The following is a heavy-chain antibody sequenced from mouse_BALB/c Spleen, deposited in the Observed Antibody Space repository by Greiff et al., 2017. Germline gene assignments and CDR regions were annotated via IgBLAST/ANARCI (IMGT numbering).Heavy chain of an antibody. D-gene: IGHD4-1*01. Sequence: EVQRVESGGGLVKPGGSLKLSCAASGFTFSSYAMSWVRQTPEKRLEWVASISSGGSTYYPDSVKGRFTISRDNARNILYLQMSSRRSEDTAMYYCAGSDGAMDYWGQGTSVTVSS. J-gene: IGHJ4*01. CDR2: ISSGGST. CDR3: AGSDGAMDY. CDR1: GFTFSSYA. V-gene: IGHV5-6-5*01.